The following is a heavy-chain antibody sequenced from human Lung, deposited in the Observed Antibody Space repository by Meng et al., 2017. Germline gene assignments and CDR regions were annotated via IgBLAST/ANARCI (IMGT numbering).Heavy chain of an antibody. CDR1: GGTISSSNW. CDR3: ARGLGEAVVPRTMFDY. D-gene: IGHD2-2*01. J-gene: IGHJ4*02. Sequence: QVPRQRWGPGLVKPSGSRSLTCGGSGGTISSSNWWSWVRQPPGKGLEWIGEIYHSGGTKYNPSLKNRVTISVDKSKNQFSLKLSSVTAADTAVYYCARGLGEAVVPRTMFDYWGQGTLVTVSS. CDR2: IYHSGGT. V-gene: IGHV4-4*02.